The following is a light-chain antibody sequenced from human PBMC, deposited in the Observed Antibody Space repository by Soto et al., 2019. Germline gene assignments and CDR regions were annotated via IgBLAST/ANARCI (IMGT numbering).Light chain of an antibody. J-gene: IGKJ2*01. CDR1: QSISRW. Sequence: DIQMTQSPSTLSASVGDRVTITGRASQSISRWLAWDQQKPGKAPKLLIYDASSLESGVPSRFSGSGSGTEFTLTISSLQPDDFATYYFQQYNSYSQYTFCQGTKLEIK. CDR3: QQYNSYSQYT. V-gene: IGKV1-5*01. CDR2: DAS.